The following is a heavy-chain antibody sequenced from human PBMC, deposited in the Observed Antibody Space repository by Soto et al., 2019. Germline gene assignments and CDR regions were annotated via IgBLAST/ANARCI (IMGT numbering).Heavy chain of an antibody. CDR2: ISAYNGNT. Sequence: QVQLVQSGAEVKKPGASVKVSCKASGYTFTSYAISWVRQAPGQGLEWMGWISAYNGNTKYAQKLQGRVTMTTDTATSTAYRGLRSLGSDETAVYYCARDHGGGITFEWGQGTRVTVSS. V-gene: IGHV1-18*01. CDR3: ARDHGGGITFE. D-gene: IGHD3-16*01. CDR1: GYTFTSYA. J-gene: IGHJ4*02.